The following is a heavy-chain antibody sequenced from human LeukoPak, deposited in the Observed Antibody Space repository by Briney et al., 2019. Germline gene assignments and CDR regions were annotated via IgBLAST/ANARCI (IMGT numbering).Heavy chain of an antibody. CDR2: IKKDGSEK. Sequence: GGSLRLSCAASRFTFSNYWMSWVRQAPGKGLEWVANIKKDGSEKYYVDSVKGRFTISRDNAKNSLYLQMNSLRAEDTAVYYCARTLAVSIFDYWGQGTLVTVSS. J-gene: IGHJ4*02. CDR1: RFTFSNYW. CDR3: ARTLAVSIFDY. V-gene: IGHV3-7*01. D-gene: IGHD2-15*01.